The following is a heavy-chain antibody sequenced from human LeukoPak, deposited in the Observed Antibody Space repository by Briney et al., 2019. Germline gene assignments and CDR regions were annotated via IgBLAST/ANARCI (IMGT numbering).Heavy chain of an antibody. V-gene: IGHV1-2*02. J-gene: IGHJ4*02. CDR1: VYTFTGYA. CDR3: AKKVRGPSHPLDF. D-gene: IGHD5-12*01. CDR2: INPEKRDT. Sequence: ASLKVSCKASVYTFTGYAIHWVREAPGQGLEWMGWINPEKRDTGYAHKFQGTVTMTSDTSISTAYMELSSLRSDDTAVYYCAKKVRGPSHPLDFWGQGTLVTVSS.